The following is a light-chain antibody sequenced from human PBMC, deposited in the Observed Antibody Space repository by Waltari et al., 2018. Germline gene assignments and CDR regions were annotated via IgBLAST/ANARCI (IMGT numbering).Light chain of an antibody. CDR3: QQYDNWPPT. J-gene: IGKJ1*01. CDR2: GAS. CDR1: QSVSSN. V-gene: IGKV3-15*01. Sequence: EIVMTQSPATLSVSPGERATLSCRASQSVSSNLAWYQQKPGQAPRLLIYGASTRATGILARFSGSGSETEFTLTISSLQSEDFTVYYCQQYDNWPPTFGQGTKVEIK.